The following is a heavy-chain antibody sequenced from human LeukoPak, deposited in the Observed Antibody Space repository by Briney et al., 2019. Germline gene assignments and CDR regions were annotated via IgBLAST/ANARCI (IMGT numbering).Heavy chain of an antibody. Sequence: PSETLSLTCTVSGGSISSYYWSWIRQPAGKGLEWIGRIYTSGSTNYNPSLKSRVTMSVDTSKNQFSLKLSSVPAADTAVYYCARDQDPYDFWSGFSSIHYYGIDVWGQGTTVTVSS. J-gene: IGHJ6*02. V-gene: IGHV4-4*07. D-gene: IGHD3-3*01. CDR2: IYTSGST. CDR3: ARDQDPYDFWSGFSSIHYYGIDV. CDR1: GGSISSYY.